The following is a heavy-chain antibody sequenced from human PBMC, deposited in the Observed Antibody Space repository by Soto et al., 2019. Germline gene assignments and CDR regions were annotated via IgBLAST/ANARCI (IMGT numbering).Heavy chain of an antibody. CDR1: GYTFTSYA. V-gene: IGHV1-3*01. CDR2: TNAGNGNT. D-gene: IGHD7-27*01. Sequence: ASVKVSCKASGYTFTSYAMHWVRQAPGQRLEWMGWTNAGNGNTKYSQKFQGRVTITRDTSASTAYMELSSLRSEDTAVYYCARESNWGSWDFDYWGQGTLVTVSS. CDR3: ARESNWGSWDFDY. J-gene: IGHJ4*02.